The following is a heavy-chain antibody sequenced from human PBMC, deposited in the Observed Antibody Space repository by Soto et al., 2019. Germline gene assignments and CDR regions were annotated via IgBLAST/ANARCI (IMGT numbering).Heavy chain of an antibody. D-gene: IGHD3-10*01. CDR3: ARDNGEFDP. J-gene: IGHJ5*02. CDR1: GFTFSSYT. V-gene: IGHV3-21*01. Sequence: GGSLRLSCAAPGFTFSSYTMSWVRQAPGKGLEWVSSISSSSTYIYYADSVKGRFTISRDNAKNSLYLQMNSLRAEDTAVYYCARDNGEFDPWGQGTLVTVSS. CDR2: ISSSSTYI.